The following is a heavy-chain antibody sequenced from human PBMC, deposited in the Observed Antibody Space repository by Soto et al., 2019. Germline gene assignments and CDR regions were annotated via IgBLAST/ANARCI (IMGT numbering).Heavy chain of an antibody. CDR3: VRGVYCGGDCYHSGFNY. J-gene: IGHJ4*02. CDR1: GGSISTYY. V-gene: IGHV4-59*01. CDR2: ISYSGST. Sequence: SETLSLTCTVSGGSISTYYWSWIRQPPGKGLEWIGYISYSGSTNYNPSLKSRVTISVDTSKNQFSLKLSSVTAADTAVYYCVRGVYCGGDCYHSGFNYWGQGTLVTVSS. D-gene: IGHD2-21*01.